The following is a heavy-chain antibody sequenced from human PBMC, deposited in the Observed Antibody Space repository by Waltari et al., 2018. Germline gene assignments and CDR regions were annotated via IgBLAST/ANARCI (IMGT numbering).Heavy chain of an antibody. J-gene: IGHJ6*02. CDR1: GYSISSGYY. CDR2: IYHSGST. CDR3: ATDQNYYYYGMDV. V-gene: IGHV4-38-2*01. Sequence: QVQLQESGPGLVKPSETLSLTCAVSGYSISSGYYWGWIRQPPGKGLEWSGSIYHSGSTYYNPSLKSRVTISVDTSKNQFSLKLSSVTAADTAVYYCATDQNYYYYGMDVWGQGTTVTVSS.